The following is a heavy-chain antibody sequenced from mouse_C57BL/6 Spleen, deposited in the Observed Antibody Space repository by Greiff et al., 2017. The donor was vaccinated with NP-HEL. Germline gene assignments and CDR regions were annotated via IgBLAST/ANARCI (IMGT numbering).Heavy chain of an antibody. J-gene: IGHJ3*01. V-gene: IGHV5-17*01. CDR2: ISSGSSTI. CDR3: ARPGSSAWFAY. Sequence: EVKLMESGGGLVKPGGSLKLSCAASGFTFSDYGMHWVRQAPEKGLEWVAYISSGSSTIYYADTVKGRFTISRDNAKNTLFLQMTSLRSEDTAMYYCARPGSSAWFAYWGKGTLVTVSA. CDR1: GFTFSDYG. D-gene: IGHD1-3*01.